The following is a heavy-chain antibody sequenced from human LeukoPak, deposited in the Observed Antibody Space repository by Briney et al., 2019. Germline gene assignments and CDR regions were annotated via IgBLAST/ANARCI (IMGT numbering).Heavy chain of an antibody. Sequence: ASVKVSCKASGYTFTSYGISWVRQSPGQGLEWMGWISAYNGNTNYAQKLQGRVTMTTDTSTSTAYMELRSLRSDDTAMYYCARNTCSGGSCYSDYWGQGTLVTVSS. CDR1: GYTFTSYG. CDR2: ISAYNGNT. D-gene: IGHD2-15*01. CDR3: ARNTCSGGSCYSDY. V-gene: IGHV1-18*01. J-gene: IGHJ4*02.